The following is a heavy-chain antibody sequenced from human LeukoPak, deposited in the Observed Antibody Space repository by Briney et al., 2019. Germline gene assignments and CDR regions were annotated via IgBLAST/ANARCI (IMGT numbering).Heavy chain of an antibody. CDR3: ARSFYARRSGKSKRKNADYYYYYMDV. V-gene: IGHV4-39*07. Sequence: PSETPSLTCTVSGGSISSSSYYWGWIRQPPGKGLEWIGSIYYSGSTYYNPSLKSRVTISVDTSKNQFSLKLSSVTAADTAVYYCARSFYARRSGKSKRKNADYYYYYMDVWGKGTTVTVSS. CDR1: GGSISSSSYY. CDR2: IYYSGST. D-gene: IGHD3-10*01. J-gene: IGHJ6*03.